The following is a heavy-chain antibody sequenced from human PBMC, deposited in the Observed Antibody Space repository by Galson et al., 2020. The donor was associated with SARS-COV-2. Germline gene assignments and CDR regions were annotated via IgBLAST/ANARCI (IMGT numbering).Heavy chain of an antibody. CDR3: ARDIAAAGTNYYYYGMDV. Sequence: TGGSLRLSCAASGFTFSSYWMSWVRQAPGKGLEWVANIKQDGSEKYYVDSVKGRFTISRDNAKNSLYLQMNSLRAEDTAVYYCARDIAAAGTNYYYYGMDVWGQGTTVTVSS. CDR2: IKQDGSEK. CDR1: GFTFSSYW. J-gene: IGHJ6*02. V-gene: IGHV3-7*01. D-gene: IGHD6-13*01.